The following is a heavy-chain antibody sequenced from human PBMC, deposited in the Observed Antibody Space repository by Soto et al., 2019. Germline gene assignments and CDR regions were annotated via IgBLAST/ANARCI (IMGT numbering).Heavy chain of an antibody. V-gene: IGHV1-69*02. D-gene: IGHD1-26*01. J-gene: IGHJ6*03. CDR1: GGTFSSYT. CDR2: IIPILGIA. Sequence: SVKVSCKASGGTFSSYTISWVRQAPGQGLEWMGRIIPILGIANYAQKFQGRVTITADKSTSTTYMELSSLRSEDTAVYYCAWDAPLDYYYYMDVWGKGTTVTVSS. CDR3: AWDAPLDYYYYMDV.